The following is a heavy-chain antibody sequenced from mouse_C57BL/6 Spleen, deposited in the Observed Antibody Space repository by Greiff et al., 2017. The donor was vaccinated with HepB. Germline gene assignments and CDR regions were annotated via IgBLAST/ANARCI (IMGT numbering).Heavy chain of an antibody. Sequence: QVQLKESGAELVRPGASVTLSCKASGYTFTDYEMHWVKQTPVHGLEWIGAIDPETGGTAYNQKFKGKAILTADKSSSTAYMELRSLTSEDSAVYYCTRSAYYTHYFDYWGQGTTLTVSS. J-gene: IGHJ2*01. V-gene: IGHV1-15*01. CDR1: GYTFTDYE. CDR3: TRSAYYTHYFDY. D-gene: IGHD2-12*01. CDR2: IDPETGGT.